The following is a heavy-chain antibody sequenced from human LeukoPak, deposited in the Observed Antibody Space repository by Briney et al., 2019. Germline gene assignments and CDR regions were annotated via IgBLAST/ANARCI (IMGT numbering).Heavy chain of an antibody. Sequence: EASVRVSCKASGYTFTSYGISWVRQARGQGLEWMGWISAYNGNTNYAQKLQGRVTMTTDTSTSTAYMELRSLRSDDAAVYYCARDSGRIAAAGSRDYWGQGTLVTVSS. D-gene: IGHD6-13*01. CDR1: GYTFTSYG. CDR3: ARDSGRIAAAGSRDY. J-gene: IGHJ4*02. CDR2: ISAYNGNT. V-gene: IGHV1-18*01.